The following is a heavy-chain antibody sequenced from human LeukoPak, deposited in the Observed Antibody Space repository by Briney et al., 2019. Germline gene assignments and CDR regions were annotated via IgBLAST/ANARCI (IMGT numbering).Heavy chain of an antibody. V-gene: IGHV4-30-4*01. J-gene: IGHJ3*02. D-gene: IGHD3-10*01. CDR3: ARDSYYYGSGTYAGAFDI. CDR2: IYYSGST. CDR1: GYSISSGYY. Sequence: SETLSLTCTVSGYSISSGYYWSWIRQPPGKGLEWIGYIYYSGSTYYNPSLKSRVTISVDTSKNQFSLKLSSVTAADTAVYYCARDSYYYGSGTYAGAFDIWGQGTMVTVSS.